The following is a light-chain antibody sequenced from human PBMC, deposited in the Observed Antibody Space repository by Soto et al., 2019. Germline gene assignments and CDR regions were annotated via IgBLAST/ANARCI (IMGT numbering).Light chain of an antibody. Sequence: DIQMTQSPSSLSASVGDRLTITCRASQAIRTDLVWFQQKPGKAPKRLIYGTSTLQSGVPSRFSGSGSGTEFTLTISSLQPEDFATYYCLQDNSYPRTFGQGTKVDIK. CDR2: GTS. CDR1: QAIRTD. CDR3: LQDNSYPRT. V-gene: IGKV1-17*01. J-gene: IGKJ1*01.